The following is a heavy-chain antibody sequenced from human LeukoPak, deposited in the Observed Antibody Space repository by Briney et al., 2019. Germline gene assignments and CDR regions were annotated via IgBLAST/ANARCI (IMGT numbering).Heavy chain of an antibody. Sequence: GGSLRLSCAASGFTFSSYAMHWVRQAPGKGLEWVAVIWYDGSNKYYADSVKGRFTISRDNSKNTLYLQMNSLRAEDTAVYYCARVHRGYALDYWGQGTLVTVSS. V-gene: IGHV3-33*08. D-gene: IGHD3-10*01. CDR2: IWYDGSNK. CDR1: GFTFSSYA. CDR3: ARVHRGYALDY. J-gene: IGHJ4*02.